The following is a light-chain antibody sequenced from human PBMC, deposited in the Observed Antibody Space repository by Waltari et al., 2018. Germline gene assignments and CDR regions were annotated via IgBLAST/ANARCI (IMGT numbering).Light chain of an antibody. CDR3: ALWDDSLNGVV. Sequence: QSVLTQPPSASGNPGQRVTISCSGTYPNMGSHSANWFQHLPGPAPKPPNHSNTERPSGVPGRFSGSKSGTSASLAISGLQSEDEGDYYCALWDDSLNGVVFGGGTKLTVL. V-gene: IGLV1-44*01. CDR2: SNT. CDR1: YPNMGSHS. J-gene: IGLJ2*01.